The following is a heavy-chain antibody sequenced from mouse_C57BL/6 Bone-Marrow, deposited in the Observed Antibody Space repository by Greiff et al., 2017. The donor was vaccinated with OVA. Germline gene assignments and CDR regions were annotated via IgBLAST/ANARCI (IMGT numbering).Heavy chain of an antibody. D-gene: IGHD4-1*01. CDR3: ARLGRRRFAY. Sequence: VQLQQSGAELARPGASVKLSCKASGYTFTSYGISWVKQRTGQGLEWIGEIYPRSGNTYYNEKFKGKATLTADKSSSTAYMELRSLTSEDSAVYFCARLGRRRFAYWGQGTLVTVSA. CDR2: IYPRSGNT. V-gene: IGHV1-81*01. J-gene: IGHJ3*01. CDR1: GYTFTSYG.